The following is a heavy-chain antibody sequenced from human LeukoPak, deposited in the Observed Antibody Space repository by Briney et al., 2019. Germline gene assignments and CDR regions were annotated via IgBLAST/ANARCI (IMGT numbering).Heavy chain of an antibody. CDR1: GFTFSSYG. CDR3: ARENLAAAADY. Sequence: GGSLRLSCAASGFTFSSYGMHWVRQAPGKGLVWVSRIRGDGSMTNYADSVKGRFTISRDNAKNTLYLQMNSLRLEDTAVYYCARENLAAAADYWGQGTVVTVSS. D-gene: IGHD6-25*01. V-gene: IGHV3-74*01. CDR2: IRGDGSMT. J-gene: IGHJ4*02.